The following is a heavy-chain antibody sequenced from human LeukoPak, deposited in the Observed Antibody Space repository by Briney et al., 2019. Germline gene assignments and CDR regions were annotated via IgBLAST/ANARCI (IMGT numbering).Heavy chain of an antibody. CDR1: GYTFTGYY. V-gene: IGHV1-2*02. J-gene: IGHJ4*02. D-gene: IGHD1-26*01. CDR2: INPNSGGT. CDR3: ARVLEEWEPYFDY. Sequence: GASVKVSCKASGYTFTGYYMHWVRQAPGQGLEWMGWINPNSGGTNYAQKFQGRVTMTRDTSISTAYMELSRLRSDDTAVYYCARVLEEWEPYFDYWGQGTLVTVSS.